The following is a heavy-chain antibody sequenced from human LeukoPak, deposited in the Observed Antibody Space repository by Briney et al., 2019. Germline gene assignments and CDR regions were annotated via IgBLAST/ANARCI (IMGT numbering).Heavy chain of an antibody. CDR2: IYYSGST. CDR3: ARGSTMIVVATVAFDI. Sequence: SETPSLTCTVSGGSISSGGYYWSWIRQHPGKGLEWIGYIYYSGSTYYNPSLKSRVTISVDTSKNQFSLKLSSVTAADTAVYYCARGSTMIVVATVAFDIWGQGTMVTVSS. J-gene: IGHJ3*02. CDR1: GGSISSGGYY. V-gene: IGHV4-31*03. D-gene: IGHD3-22*01.